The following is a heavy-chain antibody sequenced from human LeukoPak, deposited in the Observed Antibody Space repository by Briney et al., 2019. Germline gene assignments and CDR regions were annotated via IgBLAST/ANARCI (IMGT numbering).Heavy chain of an antibody. CDR3: ARPLSGELPDY. CDR1: GYTFTSYY. D-gene: IGHD1-7*01. CDR2: INPSGGST. V-gene: IGHV1-46*01. Sequence: ASVNVSCKASGYTFTSYYMHWVRQAPGQGLEWMGIINPSGGSTSYAQKFQGRVTMTRDTSTSTVYMELSSLRSEDTAVYYCARPLSGELPDYWGQGTLVTVSS. J-gene: IGHJ4*02.